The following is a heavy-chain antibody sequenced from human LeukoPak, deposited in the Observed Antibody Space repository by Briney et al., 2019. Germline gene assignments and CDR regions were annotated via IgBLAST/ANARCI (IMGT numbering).Heavy chain of an antibody. CDR3: ARRVAVADNYFDY. CDR2: IKQDGSEK. D-gene: IGHD6-19*01. V-gene: IGHV3-7*01. CDR1: GFTFSSYW. J-gene: IGHJ4*02. Sequence: ETGGSLRLSCAASGFTFSSYWMSWVRQAPGRGLEWVANIKQDGSEKYYVDSVKGRFTISRDNAKNSLYLQMNSLRAEDTGVYYCARRVAVADNYFDYWGQGTLVTVSS.